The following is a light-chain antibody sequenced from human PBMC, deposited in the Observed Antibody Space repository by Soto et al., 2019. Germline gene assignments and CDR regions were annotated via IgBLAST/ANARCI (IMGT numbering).Light chain of an antibody. V-gene: IGKV1-39*01. Sequence: DIQMTQSPSSLSASVGDRVTITCRASHYISTYLNWYQQKPGKAPKLLIYAASSLQSGVPSRFSGSGSVTDFTLTISSLQPEDFATYYCLQSLNTPPYIFGQGTKLEIK. CDR2: AAS. CDR3: LQSLNTPPYI. CDR1: HYISTY. J-gene: IGKJ2*01.